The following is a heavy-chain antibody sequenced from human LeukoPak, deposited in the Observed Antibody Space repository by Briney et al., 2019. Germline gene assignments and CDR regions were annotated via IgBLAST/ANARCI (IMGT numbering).Heavy chain of an antibody. CDR2: INPNSGGT. Sequence: ASVTVSCMASGYIFTGYYMHWVRQAPGQGLEWMGWINPNSGGTNYAQKFQGRVTMTRDTSISTAYMELSGLRSDDTAVYYCARAAGSDSRDYFDYWGQGTLVTVSS. CDR3: ARAAGSDSRDYFDY. V-gene: IGHV1-2*02. J-gene: IGHJ4*02. D-gene: IGHD2-21*02. CDR1: GYIFTGYY.